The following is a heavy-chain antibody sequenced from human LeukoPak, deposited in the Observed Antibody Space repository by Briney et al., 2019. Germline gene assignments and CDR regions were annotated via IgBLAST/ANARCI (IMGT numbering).Heavy chain of an antibody. CDR2: IFSGGST. J-gene: IGHJ4*02. CDR1: GGSLSSHY. Sequence: SETLSLTCNVSGGSLSSHYCSWIRQALGKGLEWIGFIFSGGSTNYNPSLKSRVSISMDTSQNQFSLKLTSVTAADTAVYYCARGRGPLRVEFGDWGQGALVTVSS. V-gene: IGHV4-4*09. CDR3: ARGRGPLRVEFGD. D-gene: IGHD3-16*01.